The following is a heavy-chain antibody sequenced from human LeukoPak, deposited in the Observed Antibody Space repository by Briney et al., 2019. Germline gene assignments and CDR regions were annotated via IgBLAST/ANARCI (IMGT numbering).Heavy chain of an antibody. Sequence: GASVKVSCKASGGTFSSYAIGWVRQAPGQGLEWMGGIIPIFGTANYAQKFQGRVTITADEPTSTAYMELSSLRSEDTAVYYCARTRSHSSSWYEAFNWFDPWGQGTLVTVSS. CDR3: ARTRSHSSSWYEAFNWFDP. D-gene: IGHD6-13*01. V-gene: IGHV1-69*13. CDR1: GGTFSSYA. CDR2: IIPIFGTA. J-gene: IGHJ5*02.